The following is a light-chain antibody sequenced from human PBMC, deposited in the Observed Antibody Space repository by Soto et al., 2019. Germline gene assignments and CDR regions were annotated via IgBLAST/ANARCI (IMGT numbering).Light chain of an antibody. V-gene: IGLV1-40*01. CDR2: SNR. CDR3: QTYDSFMCGYV. J-gene: IGLJ1*01. CDR1: GSNIGGGYD. Sequence: QSVLTQPPSVSGATGQRVTIPRTGRGSNIGGGYDVHWYQLPPGTAPKLLIYSNRTRPSWVRARFSGSKTCTSAALAISGRQAEDEADDYCQTYDSFMCGYVVGTGTKVTVL.